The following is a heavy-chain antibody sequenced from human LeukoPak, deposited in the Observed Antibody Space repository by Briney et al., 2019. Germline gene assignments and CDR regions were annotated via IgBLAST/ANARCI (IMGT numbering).Heavy chain of an antibody. CDR3: ARGYCSSTNCYKNWFDP. CDR1: GFTFSSYW. V-gene: IGHV3-7*04. D-gene: IGHD2-2*02. CDR2: IKHDGSEI. J-gene: IGHJ5*02. Sequence: PGGSLRLSCAASGFTFSSYWMTCVRQAPGKGLEWVANIKHDGSEINYVDSVKGRFTISRDNAKNSVYLQMDSLRGEDTAVYYCARGYCSSTNCYKNWFDPWGQGTLVTVSS.